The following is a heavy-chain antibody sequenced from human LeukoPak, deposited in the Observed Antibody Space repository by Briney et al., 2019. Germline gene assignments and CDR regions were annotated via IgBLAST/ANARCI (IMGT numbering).Heavy chain of an antibody. CDR1: GYTFSSYG. CDR2: ISDYNGNT. Sequence: ASVKVSCKASGYTFSSYGISRVRQAPGQGLEWMGWISDYNGNTNYAQKVQGRVTMTTDPFTSTAYMELRSLRSDDTAVYYCARDGPDRAAWFDPWGQGTLVTVSS. D-gene: IGHD3-22*01. CDR3: ARDGPDRAAWFDP. J-gene: IGHJ5*02. V-gene: IGHV1-18*01.